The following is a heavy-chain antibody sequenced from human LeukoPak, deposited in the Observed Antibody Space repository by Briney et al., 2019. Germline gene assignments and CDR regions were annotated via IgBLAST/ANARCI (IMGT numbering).Heavy chain of an antibody. V-gene: IGHV1-2*02. D-gene: IGHD2-15*01. CDR1: GYTFTGYY. CDR3: ARAGYCSGGSCYTFDY. J-gene: IGHJ4*02. CDR2: INPNSGGT. Sequence: ASVKVSCTASGYTFTGYYMHWVRQAPGQGLEWMGWINPNSGGTNYAQKFQGRVTMTRDTSISTAYMELSRLRSDDTAVYYCARAGYCSGGSCYTFDYWGQGTLVTVSS.